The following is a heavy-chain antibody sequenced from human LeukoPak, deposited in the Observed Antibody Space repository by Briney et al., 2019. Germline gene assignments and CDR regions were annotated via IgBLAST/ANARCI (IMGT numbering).Heavy chain of an antibody. CDR2: LSWNSDLI. D-gene: IGHD3-22*01. V-gene: IGHV3-9*01. CDR1: GFMFHDYV. J-gene: IGHJ5*01. Sequence: GGSLRLSCVGSGFMFHDYVMHWVRQAPGKGPEWVSGLSWNSDLIGYADSVKGRFTISRDNDRNTVYLQMNSLTGEDTAFYYCTRSPSFTLGGGYLDSWGQGSLVTVSS. CDR3: TRSPSFTLGGGYLDS.